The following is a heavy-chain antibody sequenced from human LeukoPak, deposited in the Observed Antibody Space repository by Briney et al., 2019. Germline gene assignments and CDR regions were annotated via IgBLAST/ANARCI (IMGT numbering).Heavy chain of an antibody. CDR1: GYTFTSYD. Sequence: ASVKVSGKASGYTFTSYDINWVRQATGQGLEWMGWMNPNSGNTGYAQKFQGRITMTRNTSISTAYMELSSLTSEDTAVYYCARIAAAGNRRLNYWGQGTLVTVSS. V-gene: IGHV1-8*01. J-gene: IGHJ4*02. CDR3: ARIAAAGNRRLNY. CDR2: MNPNSGNT. D-gene: IGHD6-13*01.